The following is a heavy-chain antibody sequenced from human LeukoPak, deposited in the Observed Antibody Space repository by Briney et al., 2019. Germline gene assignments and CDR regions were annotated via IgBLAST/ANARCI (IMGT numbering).Heavy chain of an antibody. CDR2: ISSSSSYI. Sequence: GGSLRLSCAASGITFNSYTMNWVRQAPGKGLEWVSSISSSSSYIYYADSVKGRFTISRDNTKNSLYLQMNSLRAEDTAVYYCARDAPSSYYYDSSGYYSHWGQGTLVTVSS. D-gene: IGHD3-22*01. J-gene: IGHJ4*02. CDR3: ARDAPSSYYYDSSGYYSH. CDR1: GITFNSYT. V-gene: IGHV3-21*01.